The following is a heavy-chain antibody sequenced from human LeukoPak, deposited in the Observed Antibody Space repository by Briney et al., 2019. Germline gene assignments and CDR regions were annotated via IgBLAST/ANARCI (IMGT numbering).Heavy chain of an antibody. J-gene: IGHJ4*02. CDR3: ARRWRYSSGYPDY. CDR2: IYYSGST. V-gene: IGHV4-39*01. D-gene: IGHD3-22*01. CDR1: GGSISSSSYY. Sequence: PSETLSLTCTVSGGSISSSSYYWGWIRQPPGKGLEWNGSIYYSGSTYYNPSLKSRVTISVDTSKNQFSLKLSSVTAADTAVYYCARRWRYSSGYPDYWGQGTLVTVSS.